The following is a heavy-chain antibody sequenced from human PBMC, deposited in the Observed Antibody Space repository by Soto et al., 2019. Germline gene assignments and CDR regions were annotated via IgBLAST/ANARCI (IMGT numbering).Heavy chain of an antibody. J-gene: IGHJ6*02. CDR3: AKDGSSHRSPYGMDV. V-gene: IGHV3-23*01. Sequence: EVQLLESGGGLVQPGGSLRLSCAASGFTFSSYAMSWVRQAPGKGLEWVSAISGRGGSTYYEDSVKGRYTISRDNTKNTLYLQMNSLRAEDTAVYYCAKDGSSHRSPYGMDVWGQGTTVTVSS. CDR1: GFTFSSYA. CDR2: ISGRGGST. D-gene: IGHD6-6*01.